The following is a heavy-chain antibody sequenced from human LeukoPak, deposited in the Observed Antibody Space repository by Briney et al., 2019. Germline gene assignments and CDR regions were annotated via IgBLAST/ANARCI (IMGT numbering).Heavy chain of an antibody. CDR3: ARDWYHAIDY. D-gene: IGHD2-2*01. CDR1: GFTVSTNS. Sequence: PGGSLRLSCTVSGFTVSTNSMSWVRQAPGKGLEWVSGINWNGGSTGYADSVKGRFTISRDNAKNSLYLQMNSLRVDDTAVYYCARDWYHAIDYWGQGTLVTVSS. V-gene: IGHV3-20*04. CDR2: INWNGGST. J-gene: IGHJ4*02.